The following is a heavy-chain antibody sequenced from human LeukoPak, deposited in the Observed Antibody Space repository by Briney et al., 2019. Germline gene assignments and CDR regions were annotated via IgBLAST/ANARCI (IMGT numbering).Heavy chain of an antibody. V-gene: IGHV3-30-3*01. CDR2: ISYDGSNK. CDR1: GFTFSNYA. J-gene: IGHJ4*02. D-gene: IGHD3-10*01. CDR3: ANWRGAKLWFGEL. Sequence: GGSLRLSCAASGFTFSNYAMHWVRQAPGKGLEWVAVISYDGSNKYYADSVKGRFTISRDNSKNTLYLQMNSLRAEDTAVYYCANWRGAKLWFGELWGQGTLVTVSS.